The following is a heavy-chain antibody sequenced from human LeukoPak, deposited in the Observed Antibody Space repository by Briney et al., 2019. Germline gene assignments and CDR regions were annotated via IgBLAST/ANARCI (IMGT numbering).Heavy chain of an antibody. V-gene: IGHV2-5*02. D-gene: IGHD6-6*01. CDR3: AHSRIAARPADWFDP. CDR2: IYWDDDK. J-gene: IGHJ5*02. CDR1: GFSLSTSGVG. Sequence: SGPTLVKPTQTLTLTWTFSGFSLSTSGVGVGWIRQPPGKALEWLAFIYWDDDKRYSPSLKSRLTITKDTSKNQVVLTMTNMDPVDTATYYCAHSRIAARPADWFDPWGQGTLVTVSS.